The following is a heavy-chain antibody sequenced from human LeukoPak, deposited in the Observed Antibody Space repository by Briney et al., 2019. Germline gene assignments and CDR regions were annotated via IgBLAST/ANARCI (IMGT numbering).Heavy chain of an antibody. Sequence: QSGGSLRLSCTASGFSVSSNYMNWVRQAPGKGLEWVSYISSTDSTIYYADSVQGRFTISRDNAKNSLYLLMNSLRAEDTAVYYCARDLDGAVAFDIWGQGTMVTVSS. CDR3: ARDLDGAVAFDI. V-gene: IGHV3-48*01. CDR1: GFSVSSNY. J-gene: IGHJ3*02. D-gene: IGHD1-1*01. CDR2: ISSTDSTI.